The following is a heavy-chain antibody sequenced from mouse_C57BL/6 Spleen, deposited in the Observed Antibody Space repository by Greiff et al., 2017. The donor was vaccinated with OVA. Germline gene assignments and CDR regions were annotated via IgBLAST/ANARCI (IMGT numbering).Heavy chain of an antibody. CDR2: ISSGSSTI. CDR3: ARGGFDV. Sequence: EVQLVASGGGLVKPGGSLKLSCAASGFTFSDYGMHWVRQAPEKGLEWVAYISSGSSTIYYADTVKGRFTISRDNAKNTLFQQMTSLRSEDTAMYYCARGGFDVWGTGTTVTVSS. V-gene: IGHV5-17*01. J-gene: IGHJ1*03. CDR1: GFTFSDYG.